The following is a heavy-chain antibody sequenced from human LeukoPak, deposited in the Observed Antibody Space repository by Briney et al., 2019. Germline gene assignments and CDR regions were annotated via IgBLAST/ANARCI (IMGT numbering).Heavy chain of an antibody. D-gene: IGHD3-10*01. CDR3: VSRFYSHSPFDP. V-gene: IGHV3-21*01. CDR1: GFTFIVYN. CDR2: ISGSGSSI. Sequence: PGGSLRLSCAASGFTFIVYNINWVRQPQGKGLEWVSSISGSGSSIYYADSVKGRFTMSRDNAKNSLYLQMNNLRAEDTAVYYCVSRFYSHSPFDPWGQGTLVTVSS. J-gene: IGHJ5*02.